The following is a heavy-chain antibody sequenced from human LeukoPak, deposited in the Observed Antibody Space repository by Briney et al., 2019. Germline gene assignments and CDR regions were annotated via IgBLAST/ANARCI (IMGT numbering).Heavy chain of an antibody. V-gene: IGHV1-3*01. D-gene: IGHD3-22*01. CDR1: GYAFIDYT. Sequence: ASVKVSCKASGYAFIDYTMHWLRQAPGQRLDWMGWINGGSGNTKYSPEFQGRVTITRDTSASTGYMELSSLRSEDTAVYYCANPRYDSSGYYYVDWGQGTLVTVSS. J-gene: IGHJ4*02. CDR3: ANPRYDSSGYYYVD. CDR2: INGGSGNT.